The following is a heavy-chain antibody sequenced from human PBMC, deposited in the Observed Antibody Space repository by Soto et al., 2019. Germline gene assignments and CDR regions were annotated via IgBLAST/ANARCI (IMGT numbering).Heavy chain of an antibody. CDR3: VVAAQPYYFDY. Sequence: QVQLVQSGAEVKKPGASVKVSCKASGYTFTSYGFSWVRQAPGQGLEWMGWITTYNGNTNYAQKLQGRVTMTTDTSTSTAYKELRSLRSDGTAVYYCVVAAQPYYFDYWGQGTLVTVSS. CDR1: GYTFTSYG. D-gene: IGHD2-15*01. CDR2: ITTYNGNT. J-gene: IGHJ4*02. V-gene: IGHV1-18*01.